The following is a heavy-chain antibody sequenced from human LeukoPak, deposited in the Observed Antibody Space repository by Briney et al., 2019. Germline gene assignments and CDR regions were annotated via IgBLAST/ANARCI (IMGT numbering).Heavy chain of an antibody. D-gene: IGHD6-19*01. CDR2: ISPTANAT. V-gene: IGHV3-48*03. J-gene: IGHJ4*02. Sequence: GGSLRLSCAASQFTFSSFAMNWVRQTPGKGLEWVSYISPTANATYSADSVKGRFTISRDNSKNSLYLQMNSLRAEDTAIYYCVKASSAGLDLFDSWGAGTLVTVSS. CDR1: QFTFSSFA. CDR3: VKASSAGLDLFDS.